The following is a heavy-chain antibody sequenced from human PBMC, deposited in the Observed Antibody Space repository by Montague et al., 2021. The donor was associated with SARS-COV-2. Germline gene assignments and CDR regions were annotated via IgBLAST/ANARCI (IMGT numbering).Heavy chain of an antibody. J-gene: IGHJ1*01. CDR1: GFPFNTYA. Sequence: SLSASGFPFNTYAIHWVRQAPGKGLEWVAGISNDGTNKFYADSVKGRVTISRDNSENTLYLQVNSLRADDTAVYFCARVGRSGWFGGFFQLWGQGTLVTVSS. CDR2: ISNDGTNK. D-gene: IGHD3-10*01. V-gene: IGHV3-30*04. CDR3: ARVGRSGWFGGFFQL.